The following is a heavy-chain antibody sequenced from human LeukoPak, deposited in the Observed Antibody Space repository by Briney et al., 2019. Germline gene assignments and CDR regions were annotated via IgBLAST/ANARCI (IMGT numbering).Heavy chain of an antibody. J-gene: IGHJ4*02. CDR3: ARIITSTWYNEFDC. CDR2: INPNGGGT. CDR1: GYTFTDHY. Sequence: ASVKVSCKASGYTFTDHYLHWLRQAPGQGLEYLGWINPNGGGTNFPQKFQGRVTSTIDTSVNTGYMEITKLTSDDTAVYYCARIITSTWYNEFDCWGQGTLVAVSS. D-gene: IGHD1-14*01. V-gene: IGHV1-2*02.